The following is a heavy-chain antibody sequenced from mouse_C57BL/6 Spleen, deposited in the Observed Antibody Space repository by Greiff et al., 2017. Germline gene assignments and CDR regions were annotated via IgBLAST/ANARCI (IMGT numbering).Heavy chain of an antibody. V-gene: IGHV1-18*01. CDR2: INPNNGGT. J-gene: IGHJ2*01. CDR1: GYTFTDYN. D-gene: IGHD2-4*01. CDR3: ARCDYDGGAFDY. Sequence: VQLQQSGPELVKPGASVKIPCKASGYTFTDYNMDWVKQSHGKSLEWIGDINPNNGGTIYNQKFKGKATLTVDKSSSTAYMERRSLTSEDTAVYYCARCDYDGGAFDYWGQGTTLTVSS.